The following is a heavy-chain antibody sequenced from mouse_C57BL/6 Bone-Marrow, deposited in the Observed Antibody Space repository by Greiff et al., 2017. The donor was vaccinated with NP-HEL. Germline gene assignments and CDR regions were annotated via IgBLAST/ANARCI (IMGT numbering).Heavy chain of an antibody. V-gene: IGHV12-3*01. CDR3: AGDSSGYGDFDY. CDR1: GFPITSGYY. J-gene: IGHJ2*01. D-gene: IGHD3-2*02. CDR2: ITHSGET. Sequence: QLQESGPGLVKPSQSLLLTCSITGFPITSGYYWIWIRQPPGKPLEWMGYITHSGETFYNPSLQSPISITRETSKNQFFLQLNSGTTEDTAMYYCAGDSSGYGDFDYWGQGTTLTVSS.